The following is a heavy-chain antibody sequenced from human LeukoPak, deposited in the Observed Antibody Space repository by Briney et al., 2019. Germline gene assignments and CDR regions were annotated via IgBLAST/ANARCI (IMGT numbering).Heavy chain of an antibody. J-gene: IGHJ4*02. CDR3: AKDRTGTTFSASDY. V-gene: IGHV3-23*01. CDR1: GFTFSSYA. Sequence: PGGSLRLSCAASGFTFSSYAMSWARQAPGKGLEWVSSISGSGSGGTTYYADSVKGRFTISRDNSKNTLYLQMNSLRAEDTAVYYCAKDRTGTTFSASDYWGQGTLVTVSS. CDR2: ISGSGSGGTT. D-gene: IGHD1-7*01.